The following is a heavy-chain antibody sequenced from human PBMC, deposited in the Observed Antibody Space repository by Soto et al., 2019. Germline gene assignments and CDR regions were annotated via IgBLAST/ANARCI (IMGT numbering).Heavy chain of an antibody. CDR3: ARDSSSWYGYYYYGMDV. CDR1: GYTFTGYY. J-gene: IGHJ6*02. Sequence: GASVKVSCKASGYTFTGYYMRWVRQAPGQGLEWMGWINPNSGGTNYAQKFQGWVTMTRDTSISTAYMELSRLRSDDTAVYYCARDSSSWYGYYYYGMDVWGQGTTVTVSS. CDR2: INPNSGGT. V-gene: IGHV1-2*04. D-gene: IGHD6-13*01.